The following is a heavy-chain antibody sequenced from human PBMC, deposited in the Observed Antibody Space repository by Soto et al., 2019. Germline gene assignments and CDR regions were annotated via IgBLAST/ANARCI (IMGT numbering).Heavy chain of an antibody. Sequence: PSETLSLTCTVSGGSISNYFCNWIRQPAGKGLEWIGHIDNSGSTNYNPSLKSRITMSADTSRNQFSLKLNSVTAADTAVYYCARGGQDFWSGPFDYWGQGALVTVSS. CDR2: IDNSGST. V-gene: IGHV4-4*07. D-gene: IGHD3-3*01. J-gene: IGHJ4*02. CDR3: ARGGQDFWSGPFDY. CDR1: GGSISNYF.